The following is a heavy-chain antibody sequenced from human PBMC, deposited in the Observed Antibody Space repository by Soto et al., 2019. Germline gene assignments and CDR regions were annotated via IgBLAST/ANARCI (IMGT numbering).Heavy chain of an antibody. V-gene: IGHV1-2*04. J-gene: IGHJ6*02. Sequence: GASVKVSCKASGYTFTGYYMHWVRQAPGQGLEWMGWINPNSGGTNYAQKFQGWVTMTRDTSISTAYMELSRLRSDDTAVYYCAREVRLDFDSYYGLDVWGQGTTVTVS. CDR1: GYTFTGYY. D-gene: IGHD3-9*01. CDR2: INPNSGGT. CDR3: AREVRLDFDSYYGLDV.